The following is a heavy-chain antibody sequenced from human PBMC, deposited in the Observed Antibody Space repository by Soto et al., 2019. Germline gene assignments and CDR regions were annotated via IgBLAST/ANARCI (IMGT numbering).Heavy chain of an antibody. J-gene: IGHJ4*02. V-gene: IGHV4-39*01. Sequence: QLQLQESGPGLVKPSETLSVTCTVSGDSVSSSHYYWGWIRLPPGKGLEWIGSVYYSGSTYYNPSLKSRVTLSGDTFKNQFPPKLSSVNGADPAYYLRSRHPTFSGLGILFEYWGQGTLVTVSS. CDR2: VYYSGST. D-gene: IGHD5-12*01. CDR3: SRHPTFSGLGILFEY. CDR1: GDSVSSSHYY.